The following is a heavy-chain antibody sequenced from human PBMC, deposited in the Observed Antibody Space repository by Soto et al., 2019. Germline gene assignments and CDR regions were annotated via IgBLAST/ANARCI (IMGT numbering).Heavy chain of an antibody. V-gene: IGHV1-18*04. CDR3: ARDQSYGGAFAS. Sequence: ASVKVSCKASGYTFPGYYMHWVRQAPGQGLEWMGWISAYNGNTKYAQKLQGRVTMTTDTSTSTVYMELRSLRFAATAVYYCARDQSYGGAFASWGQGTWSPSPQ. D-gene: IGHD3-16*01. J-gene: IGHJ4*02. CDR2: ISAYNGNT. CDR1: GYTFPGYY.